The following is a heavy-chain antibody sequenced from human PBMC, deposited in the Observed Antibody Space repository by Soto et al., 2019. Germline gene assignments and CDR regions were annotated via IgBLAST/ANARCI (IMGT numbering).Heavy chain of an antibody. CDR2: IFTRDSET. J-gene: IGHJ5*02. D-gene: IGHD3-10*01. CDR3: ARGYFDSGHGYDL. CDR1: GHLFNNHW. Sequence: GESLKISCKGPGHLFNNHWIGWVRQTPVKGLEWMGLIFTRDSETKTSPSFQGHVSFSVDNSINTVYLQWTSLKTTDTGIYFCARGYFDSGHGYDLGGDGTLVTVS. V-gene: IGHV5-51*01.